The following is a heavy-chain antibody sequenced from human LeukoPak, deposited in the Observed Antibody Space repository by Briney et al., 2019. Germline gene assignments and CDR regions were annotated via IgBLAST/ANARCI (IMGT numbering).Heavy chain of an antibody. CDR3: ARVWGYCSGTSCYGGGYFDY. D-gene: IGHD2-2*01. V-gene: IGHV3-11*04. Sequence: GGSLRLSCAASGFSFSDYYMSWIRQAPGKGLEWVSYISSRSSTIYYADSVKGRFTISRDNAKNSLYLQVNSLRGENTAVYYCARVWGYCSGTSCYGGGYFDYWGQGTLVTVSS. J-gene: IGHJ4*02. CDR1: GFSFSDYY. CDR2: ISSRSSTI.